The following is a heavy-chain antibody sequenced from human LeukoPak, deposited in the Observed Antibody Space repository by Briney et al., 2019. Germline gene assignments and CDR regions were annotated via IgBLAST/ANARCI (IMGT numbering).Heavy chain of an antibody. D-gene: IGHD3-3*01. J-gene: IGHJ4*02. CDR3: ARDSSTIFGVVWDY. Sequence: ASVKVSCKASGYTFTSYYMHWVRQAPGQGLEWMGWINPNSGGTNYAQKFQGRVTMTRDTSISTAYMELSRLRSDDTAVYYCARDSSTIFGVVWDYWGQGALVTVSS. CDR2: INPNSGGT. CDR1: GYTFTSYY. V-gene: IGHV1-2*02.